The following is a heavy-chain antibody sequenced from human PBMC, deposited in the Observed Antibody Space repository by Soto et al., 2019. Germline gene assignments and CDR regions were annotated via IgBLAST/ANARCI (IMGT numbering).Heavy chain of an antibody. Sequence: SETLSLTCTVSGGSISSGDYYWIWIRQPPGKGLEWIGYIYYSGSTYYNPSLKSRVTISVDTSKNQFSLKLSSVTAADTAVYYCARDLSGYYDSSGYQSGAFDIWGQGTMVTVSS. CDR3: ARDLSGYYDSSGYQSGAFDI. CDR1: GGSISSGDYY. D-gene: IGHD3-22*01. V-gene: IGHV4-30-4*01. J-gene: IGHJ3*02. CDR2: IYYSGST.